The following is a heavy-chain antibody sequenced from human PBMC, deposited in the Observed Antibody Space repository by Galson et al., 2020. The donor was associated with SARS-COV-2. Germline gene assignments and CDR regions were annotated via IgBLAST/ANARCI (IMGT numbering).Heavy chain of an antibody. D-gene: IGHD3-3*01. CDR2: MNPNSGNT. J-gene: IGHJ4*02. CDR1: GYTFTSYD. CDR3: ARWGHDFWSGYIQDDFDY. V-gene: IGHV1-8*01. Sequence: GESLKISCKASGYTFTSYDINWVRQATGQGLEWMGWMNPNSGNTGYAQKFQGRVTMTRNTSISTGYMELSSLRSEDTAVYYCARWGHDFWSGYIQDDFDYWGQGTLVTVSS.